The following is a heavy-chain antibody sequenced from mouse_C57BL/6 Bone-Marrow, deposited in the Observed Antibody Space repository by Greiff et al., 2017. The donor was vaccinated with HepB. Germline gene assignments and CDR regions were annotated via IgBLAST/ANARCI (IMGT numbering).Heavy chain of an antibody. D-gene: IGHD2-4*01. CDR3: ARGVGNDYDDERYYAMDY. Sequence: VQLQQSGAELVRPGTSVKVSCKASGYAFTNYLIEWVKQRPGQGLEWIGVINPGSGGTNYNEKFKGKATLTADKSSSTAYMQLSSLTSEDSAVYFCARGVGNDYDDERYYAMDYWGQGTSVTVSS. CDR1: GYAFTNYL. CDR2: INPGSGGT. J-gene: IGHJ4*01. V-gene: IGHV1-54*01.